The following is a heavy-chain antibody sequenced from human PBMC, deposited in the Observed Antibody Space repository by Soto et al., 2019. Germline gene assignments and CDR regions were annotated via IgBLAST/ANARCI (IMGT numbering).Heavy chain of an antibody. V-gene: IGHV3-48*03. CDR2: ISDSGQTV. Sequence: PGGTLSLSXAASGVTFSSYEMNWVRQAPGTGLEWVAYISDSGQTVHYADSVKGRFTVSRCNGQHSVFSEMNSLRVDDTGVYYFARDLLHYGTWSGYSAYFYYGLDVWGPGTTVTVSS. D-gene: IGHD3-3*01. J-gene: IGHJ6*02. CDR3: ARDLLHYGTWSGYSAYFYYGLDV. CDR1: GVTFSSYE.